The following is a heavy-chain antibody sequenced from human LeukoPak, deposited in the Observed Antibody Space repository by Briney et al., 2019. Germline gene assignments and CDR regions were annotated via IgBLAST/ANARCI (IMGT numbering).Heavy chain of an antibody. D-gene: IGHD2-15*01. Sequence: SETLSLTCNVSGVSISSSSYYWGWIRQPPGKGLEWIGSIYSSGSTYYNSSLKSRVTISIDTSKNQFSLKLSSVTAADTAVYYCARGYCSGGSCSWPYYYYYYMDVWGKGTTVTVSS. CDR2: IYSSGST. CDR3: ARGYCSGGSCSWPYYYYYYMDV. J-gene: IGHJ6*03. V-gene: IGHV4-39*01. CDR1: GVSISSSSYY.